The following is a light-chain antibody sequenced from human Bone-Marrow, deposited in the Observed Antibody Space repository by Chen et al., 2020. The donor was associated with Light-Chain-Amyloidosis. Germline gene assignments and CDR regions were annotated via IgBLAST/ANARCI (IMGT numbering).Light chain of an antibody. CDR1: DLPTKY. V-gene: IGLV3-25*03. J-gene: IGLJ2*01. CDR2: RDT. Sequence: SYELTQPPSVSVSPGQTARITCSGDDLPTKYSYWYQQQPGQAPVLVIHRDTERPSGISERFSGSSSGTTATLTISGVQAEDEADYLCQSADSSGTYEVIFGGGTKLTVL. CDR3: QSADSSGTYEVI.